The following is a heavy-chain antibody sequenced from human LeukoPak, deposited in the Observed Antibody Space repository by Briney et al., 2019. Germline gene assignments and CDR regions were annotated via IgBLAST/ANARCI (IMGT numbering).Heavy chain of an antibody. J-gene: IGHJ5*02. CDR3: ARAPNNEDYYDSNWFDP. Sequence: SVKVSCKASGGTFSSYAISWVRQAPGQGLEWMGRIIPILGIANYAQKFHGRVTITADKSTSTAYMELSSLRSEDTAVYYCARAPNNEDYYDSNWFDPWGQGTLVTVSS. CDR2: IIPILGIA. D-gene: IGHD3-22*01. CDR1: GGTFSSYA. V-gene: IGHV1-69*04.